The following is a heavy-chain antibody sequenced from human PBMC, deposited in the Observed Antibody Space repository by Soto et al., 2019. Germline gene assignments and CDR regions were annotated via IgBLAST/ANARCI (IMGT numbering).Heavy chain of an antibody. CDR2: IWYDGSNK. J-gene: IGHJ6*02. V-gene: IGHV3-33*01. CDR1: GFTFSSYG. Sequence: GGSLRLSCAASGFTFSSYGMHWVRQAPGKGLEWVAVIWYDGSNKYYADSVKGRFTISRDNSKNTLYLQMNSLRAEDTAVYYCARDYVEMATITHYYYYGMDVWGQGTTVTVSS. CDR3: ARDYVEMATITHYYYYGMDV. D-gene: IGHD5-12*01.